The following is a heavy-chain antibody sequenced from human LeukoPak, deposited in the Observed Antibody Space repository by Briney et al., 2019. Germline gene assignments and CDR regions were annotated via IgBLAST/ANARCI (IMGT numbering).Heavy chain of an antibody. J-gene: IGHJ4*02. D-gene: IGHD2-2*01. Sequence: ASVKVSCKASGYTFTSYGISWVRQAPGQGLEWMGWISAYNGNTNYAQKLQGRVTMTTDTSTSTAYMELRSLRSDDTAVYYCARDVGEYCSSTNCYASHYWGQGTLVTVSS. V-gene: IGHV1-18*01. CDR2: ISAYNGNT. CDR3: ARDVGEYCSSTNCYASHY. CDR1: GYTFTSYG.